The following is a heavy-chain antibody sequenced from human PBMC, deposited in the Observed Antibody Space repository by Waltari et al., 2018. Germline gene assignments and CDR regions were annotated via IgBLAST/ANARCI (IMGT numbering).Heavy chain of an antibody. CDR3: ARTGAARPSHYYYYMDV. D-gene: IGHD6-6*01. J-gene: IGHJ6*03. CDR2: INHSGST. V-gene: IGHV4-34*01. Sequence: QVQLQQWGAGLLKPSELLSLTCAVSGGSFSGYYWSWIRQHPRKGLEWIGEINHSGSTNYNPTLKSRVTIAVDTSKNQFSLKLSSVTAADTAVYYCARTGAARPSHYYYYMDVWGKGTTVTISS. CDR1: GGSFSGYY.